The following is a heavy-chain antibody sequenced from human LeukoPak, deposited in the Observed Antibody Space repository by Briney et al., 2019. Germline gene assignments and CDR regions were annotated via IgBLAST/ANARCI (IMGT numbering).Heavy chain of an antibody. CDR1: GFTFDDYA. Sequence: PGGSLRLSCAASGFTFDDYAMHWVRQAPGKGLEWVSGISWNSGSIGYADSVKGRFTISRDNAKNSLYLQMNSLRVEDRAVFYCAKGGWYPDYWGLGTLVTVSS. CDR2: ISWNSGSI. CDR3: AKGGWYPDY. D-gene: IGHD6-19*01. V-gene: IGHV3-9*01. J-gene: IGHJ4*02.